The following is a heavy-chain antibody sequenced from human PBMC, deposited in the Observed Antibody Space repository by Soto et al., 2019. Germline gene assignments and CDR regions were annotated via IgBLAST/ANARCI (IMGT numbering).Heavy chain of an antibody. CDR1: GFTFSSYS. Sequence: PGGSLRLSCAASGFTFSSYSMNWVRQAPGKGLEWVSSISSSSSYIYYADSVKGRFTISRDNAKNSLYLQMNSLRAEDTAVYYYARGLYYYDSSGYYSPWGQGTLVTVS. CDR3: ARGLYYYDSSGYYSP. CDR2: ISSSSSYI. D-gene: IGHD3-22*01. J-gene: IGHJ5*02. V-gene: IGHV3-21*01.